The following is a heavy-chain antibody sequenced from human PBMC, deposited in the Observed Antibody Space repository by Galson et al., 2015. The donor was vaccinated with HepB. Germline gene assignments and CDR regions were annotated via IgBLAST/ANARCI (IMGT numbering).Heavy chain of an antibody. V-gene: IGHV3-7*03. Sequence: SLRLSCAASGFTFSSYWMSWVRQAPGKGLEWVANIKQDGSEKYYVDSVKGRFTISRDNAKNSLYLQMNSLRAEDTAVYYCARISYYDYVWGSYRPPPSDYWGQGTLVTVSS. CDR2: IKQDGSEK. J-gene: IGHJ4*02. D-gene: IGHD3-16*02. CDR1: GFTFSSYW. CDR3: ARISYYDYVWGSYRPPPSDY.